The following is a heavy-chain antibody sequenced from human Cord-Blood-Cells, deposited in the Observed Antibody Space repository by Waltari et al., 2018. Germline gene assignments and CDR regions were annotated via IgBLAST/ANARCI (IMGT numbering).Heavy chain of an antibody. CDR3: ARLYYDFWSGYYTGGYYFDY. D-gene: IGHD3-3*01. V-gene: IGHV2-26*01. CDR1: GFSLSNARMG. CDR2: IFSNDEK. J-gene: IGHJ4*02. Sequence: QVTLKESGPVLVKPTETLTLTCTVSGFSLSNARMGVSCIRQPPGKALEWLAHIFSNDEKSYSTSLESKLTNSKDTSKSQVVLTMTNMDPVDTATYYCARLYYDFWSGYYTGGYYFDYWGQGTLVTVSS.